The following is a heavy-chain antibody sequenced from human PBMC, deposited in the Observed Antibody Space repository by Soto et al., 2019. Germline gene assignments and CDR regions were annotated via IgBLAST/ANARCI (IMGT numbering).Heavy chain of an antibody. V-gene: IGHV1-18*04. J-gene: IGHJ4*02. CDR3: ATTPDVYCGSSACTFAY. Sequence: ASVKVSCKASSYTLTTYGINWVRQAPGQGLEWMGWISAYDGNTNFRQKFQGRVSMTTDLSTTTAYMELRSLRSDDTAVYYCATTPDVYCGSSACTFAYRGQATPVTVSS. D-gene: IGHD2-2*01. CDR1: SYTLTTYG. CDR2: ISAYDGNT.